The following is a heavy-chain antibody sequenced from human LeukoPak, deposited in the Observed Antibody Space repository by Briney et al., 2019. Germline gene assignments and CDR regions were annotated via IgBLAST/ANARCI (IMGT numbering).Heavy chain of an antibody. V-gene: IGHV3-13*04. CDR2: IGTAGDT. CDR1: GFTFSSYD. Sequence: GGSLRLSCAASGFTFSSYDMHWVRQATGKGLEWVSAIGTAGDTYYPGSVKGRFTISRENAKNSLYLQMNSLRAGDTAVYYCAGGSGSWYLIDPWGQGTLVTVSS. D-gene: IGHD6-13*01. CDR3: AGGSGSWYLIDP. J-gene: IGHJ5*02.